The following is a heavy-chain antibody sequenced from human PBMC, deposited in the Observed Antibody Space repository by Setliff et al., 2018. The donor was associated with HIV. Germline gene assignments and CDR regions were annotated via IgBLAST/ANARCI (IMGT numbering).Heavy chain of an antibody. CDR2: INHSGST. D-gene: IGHD1-26*01. CDR3: ATHGGWELLWGGEAYYYYGMDV. CDR1: GGSFSGYY. J-gene: IGHJ6*02. V-gene: IGHV4-34*01. Sequence: SETLSLTCAVYGGSFSGYYWSWIRQPPGKGLEWIGEINHSGSTNYNPPLNSRLNISVDTSKNQFSLKLSSVTAADAAVFYCATHGGWELLWGGEAYYYYGMDVWGQGTTVTVSS.